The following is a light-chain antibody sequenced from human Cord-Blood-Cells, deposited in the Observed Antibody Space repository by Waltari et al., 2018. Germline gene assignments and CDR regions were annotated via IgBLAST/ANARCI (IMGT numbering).Light chain of an antibody. CDR1: QSISSY. V-gene: IGKV1-39*01. Sequence: DIQMTQSPSSLSASVGDRVTITCQASQSISSYLNWYQQKPGKAPKLLIYAASSLQSGVPSRFSGSGSGTDFTLTSSSLQPEDFATYDCQQSYSTPWTFGQGTKVEIK. CDR2: AAS. J-gene: IGKJ1*01. CDR3: QQSYSTPWT.